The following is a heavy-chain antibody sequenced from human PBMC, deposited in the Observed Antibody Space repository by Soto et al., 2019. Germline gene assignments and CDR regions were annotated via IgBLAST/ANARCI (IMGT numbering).Heavy chain of an antibody. CDR2: TYPGDSDT. CDR3: ARTLYSNLYGMDV. Sequence: PGESLKISCKGSGYSFTSYWIGWVRQMPGKGLEWMGITYPGDSDTRYSPSFQGQVTISADKSISTAYLQWSSLKASDTAMYYCARTLYSNLYGMDVWGQGTTVTVSS. D-gene: IGHD6-13*01. V-gene: IGHV5-51*01. CDR1: GYSFTSYW. J-gene: IGHJ6*02.